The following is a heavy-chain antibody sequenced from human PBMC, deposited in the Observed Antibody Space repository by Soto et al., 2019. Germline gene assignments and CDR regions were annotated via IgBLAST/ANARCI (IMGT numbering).Heavy chain of an antibody. V-gene: IGHV1-46*01. J-gene: IGHJ5*02. CDR2: INPSAGTT. CDR1: GYTFTSDY. D-gene: IGHD6-13*01. CDR3: AGGPASSNWYRFDP. Sequence: QVQLVQSGAEVKKPGASVKLSCTASGYTFTSDYIHWVRQAPGQGPEWLGVINPSAGTTNYPQKFQDRVTMTRDTSTRTVYMELSSLNSDDTAVYYCAGGPASSNWYRFDPWGQGTPVTVSS.